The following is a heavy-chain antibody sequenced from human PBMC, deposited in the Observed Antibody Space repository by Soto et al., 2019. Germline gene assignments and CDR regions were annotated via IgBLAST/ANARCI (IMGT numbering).Heavy chain of an antibody. CDR2: ISDSGGSI. D-gene: IGHD3-10*01. CDR1: GVIFSSYE. Sequence: GGSLTLSCKASGVIFSSYEMNFVRQAPGKGLEWVSHISDSGGSIYYADSVRGRFTISRDNAKNSLFLQMTGVGVEDKAVYYWAGAYPYSYHNGMDVWGQGTTVTVSS. V-gene: IGHV3-48*03. CDR3: AGAYPYSYHNGMDV. J-gene: IGHJ6*02.